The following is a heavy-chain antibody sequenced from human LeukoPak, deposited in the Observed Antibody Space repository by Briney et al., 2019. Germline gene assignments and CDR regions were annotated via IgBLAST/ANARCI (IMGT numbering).Heavy chain of an antibody. D-gene: IGHD6-13*01. CDR2: ISPNSGGT. CDR1: GYTFTGYY. Sequence: ASVKVSCKASGYTFTGYYIHWVRQAPGQGFEWMGWISPNSGGTSYAQNFQGGVTMTRDTSISTAYMELSSLRSDDTPVYYCARIRAAGSGMDVWGQGTAVTVSS. CDR3: ARIRAAGSGMDV. V-gene: IGHV1-2*02. J-gene: IGHJ6*02.